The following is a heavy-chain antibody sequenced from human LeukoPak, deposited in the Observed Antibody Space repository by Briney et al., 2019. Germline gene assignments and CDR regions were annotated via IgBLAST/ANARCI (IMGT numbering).Heavy chain of an antibody. J-gene: IGHJ6*03. CDR3: ARGRGYYYYYYMDV. CDR2: ISGSGGST. V-gene: IGHV3-23*01. CDR1: GFTFSSYA. Sequence: GGSLRLSCAASGFTFSSYAMSWVRQAPGKGLEWVSAISGSGGSTYYADSVKGRFTISRDNSKNTLYLQMNSLRAEDTAVYYCARGRGYYYYYYMDVWGKGTTVTVSS.